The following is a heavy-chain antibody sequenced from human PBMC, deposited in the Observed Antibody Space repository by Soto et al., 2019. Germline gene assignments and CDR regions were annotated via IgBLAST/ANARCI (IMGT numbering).Heavy chain of an antibody. V-gene: IGHV3-30*18. CDR2: ISYDGSNK. J-gene: IGHJ6*02. D-gene: IGHD5-18*01. CDR1: GFTFSSYG. CDR3: AKDRDTAMVLDYYYGMDV. Sequence: VGSLRLSCAASGFTFSSYGMHWVRQAPGKGLEWVAVISYDGSNKYYADSVKGRFTISRDNSKNTLYLQMNSLRAEDTAVYYCAKDRDTAMVLDYYYGMDVWGQGTTVTVSS.